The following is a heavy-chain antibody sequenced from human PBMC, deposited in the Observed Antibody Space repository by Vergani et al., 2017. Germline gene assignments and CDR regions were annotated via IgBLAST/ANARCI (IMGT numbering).Heavy chain of an antibody. D-gene: IGHD3-3*01. CDR1: GGSISSYY. CDR3: ARDLQNYDFWSGYYGY. V-gene: IGHV4-59*01. CDR2: IYYSGST. Sequence: QLQLQESGPGLVKPSETLSLTCTVSGGSISSYYWSWIRQPPGKGLEWIGYIYYSGSTNYNPSLKSRVTISVDTSKNQFSLKLSSVTAADTAVYYCARDLQNYDFWSGYYGYWGQGTLVTVSS. J-gene: IGHJ4*02.